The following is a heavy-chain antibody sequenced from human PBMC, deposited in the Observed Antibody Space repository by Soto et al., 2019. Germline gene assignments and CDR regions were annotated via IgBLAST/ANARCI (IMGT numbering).Heavy chain of an antibody. CDR2: IFPSDEK. D-gene: IGHD1-26*01. J-gene: IGHJ5*02. Sequence: SGPTLVNPTQTLTLTCIFSGFSLSTTGVGVGWIRQPPGKALEWLAHIFPSDEKSYKISLKSRLTISKDTSKSQVILTMTNMDPVDTATYYCARMATTTVSGMISANWFDPWGQ. CDR1: GFSLSTTGVG. CDR3: ARMATTTVSGMISANWFDP. V-gene: IGHV2-26*01.